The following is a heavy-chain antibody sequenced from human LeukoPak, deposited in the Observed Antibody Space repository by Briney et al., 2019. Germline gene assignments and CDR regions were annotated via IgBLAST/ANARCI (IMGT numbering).Heavy chain of an antibody. V-gene: IGHV3-30*02. CDR1: GFTFSSYG. CDR2: IRYDGSNK. Sequence: PGGSLRLSCAASGFTFSSYGMHWVRQAPGKGLEWVAFIRYDGSNKYYADSVKGRFTIPRDNSKNTLYQQMNSLRAEDTAVYYCAKDPPMGDYYGSGSYYPRPPFQGFDIWGQGTMVTVSS. CDR3: AKDPPMGDYYGSGSYYPRPPFQGFDI. J-gene: IGHJ3*02. D-gene: IGHD3-10*01.